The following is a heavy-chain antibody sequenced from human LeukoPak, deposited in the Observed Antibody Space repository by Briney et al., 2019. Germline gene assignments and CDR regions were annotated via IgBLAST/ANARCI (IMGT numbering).Heavy chain of an antibody. D-gene: IGHD1-26*01. V-gene: IGHV4-39*07. Sequence: SETLSLTCTVSGGSISSSSYYWGWIRQPPGKGLEWIGEINHSGSTNYNPSLKSRVTISVDTSKNQFSLKLSSVTAADTAVYYCARGLSGSYPTWGQGTMVTVSS. CDR3: ARGLSGSYPT. J-gene: IGHJ3*01. CDR1: GGSISSSSYY. CDR2: INHSGST.